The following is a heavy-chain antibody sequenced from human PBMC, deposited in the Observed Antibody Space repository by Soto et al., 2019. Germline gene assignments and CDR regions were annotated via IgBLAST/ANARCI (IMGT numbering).Heavy chain of an antibody. Sequence: GGSLRLSCTTSGFTFNNYWMTWIRQAPGKGLEWVAPIKEDGSEKYNGDSLRGRFTISRDNAENSLYLQMNSLRAEDTAVYYCVRARVDYWGQGSLVTVSS. CDR1: GFTFNNYW. V-gene: IGHV3-7*04. J-gene: IGHJ4*02. CDR3: VRARVDY. CDR2: IKEDGSEK.